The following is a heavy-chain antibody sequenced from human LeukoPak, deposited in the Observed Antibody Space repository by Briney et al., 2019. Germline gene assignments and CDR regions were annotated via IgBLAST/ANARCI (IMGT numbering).Heavy chain of an antibody. V-gene: IGHV1-2*02. CDR2: INPNNGDT. Sequence: ASVKVSCKASGYTFSAYYIHWVRQAPGHGLEWMGWINPNNGDTVYAQRFQGRVTMTRDTSISTAYMELTGLSFDDTAVYYCARFLFGTKFYFDFWGQGTVVTVSS. CDR1: GYTFSAYY. J-gene: IGHJ4*02. D-gene: IGHD1-7*01. CDR3: ARFLFGTKFYFDF.